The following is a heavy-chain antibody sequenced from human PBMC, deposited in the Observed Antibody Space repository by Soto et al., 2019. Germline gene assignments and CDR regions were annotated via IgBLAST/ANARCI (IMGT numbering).Heavy chain of an antibody. J-gene: IGHJ6*04. CDR2: ISAYNGNT. V-gene: IGHV1-18*01. CDR3: AREGQRALFWGVYYSCRAV. Sequence: ASVKVSCKASGYTLTSYGISWVRQAPGQGLEWMGWISAYNGNTNYAQKLQGRVTMTTDTSTSTAYMELRSLRSDDTAVYYCAREGQRALFWGVYYSCRAVWGKGTTVPVSS. D-gene: IGHD3-3*01. CDR1: GYTLTSYG.